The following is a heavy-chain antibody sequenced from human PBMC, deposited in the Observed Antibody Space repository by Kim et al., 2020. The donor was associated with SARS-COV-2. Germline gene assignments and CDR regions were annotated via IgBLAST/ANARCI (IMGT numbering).Heavy chain of an antibody. Sequence: ASVKVSCKAPGHTFTSFGFGWVRQAPRQGLEWMGWISAYNGDTQYAQKFQGIVSMTTDTSTTTAYMELRSLKSDDTAIYYCASLSGNYFFDLWGPGTLV. D-gene: IGHD6-19*01. CDR1: GHTFTSFG. V-gene: IGHV1-18*01. CDR3: ASLSGNYFFDL. CDR2: ISAYNGDT. J-gene: IGHJ4*02.